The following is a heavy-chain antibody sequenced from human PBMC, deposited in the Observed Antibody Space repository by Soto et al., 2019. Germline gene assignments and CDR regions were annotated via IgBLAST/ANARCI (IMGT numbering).Heavy chain of an antibody. CDR1: GFSLSTSGVG. Sequence: QITLKESGPTLVKPTQTLTLTCTFSGFSLSTSGVGVGWIRQPPGKALEWLALIYWNDDKRYSPSLKSRLTITKDTTKNQVVLTMTIMDPVDTATYYCAHRTVIHCGSGSYYSYWGQGTLVTVSS. D-gene: IGHD3-10*01. CDR2: IYWNDDK. J-gene: IGHJ4*02. V-gene: IGHV2-5*01. CDR3: AHRTVIHCGSGSYYSY.